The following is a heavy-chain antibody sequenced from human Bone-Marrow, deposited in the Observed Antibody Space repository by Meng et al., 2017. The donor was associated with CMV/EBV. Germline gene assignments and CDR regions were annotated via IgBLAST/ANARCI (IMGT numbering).Heavy chain of an antibody. V-gene: IGHV3-38-3*01. Sequence: GESLKISCAASGFTVSSNEMSWVRQAPGKGLEWVSSISGGSTYYADSRKGRFTISRNNAKNSLYLQMNSLRAEDTAVYYCATGSYRQVRGVTGHFDYWGQGTLVTVSS. D-gene: IGHD3-10*01. CDR1: GFTVSSNE. J-gene: IGHJ4*02. CDR3: ATGSYRQVRGVTGHFDY. CDR2: ISGGST.